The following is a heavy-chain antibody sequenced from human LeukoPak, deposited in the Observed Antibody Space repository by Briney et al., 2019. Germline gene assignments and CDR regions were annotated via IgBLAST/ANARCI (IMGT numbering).Heavy chain of an antibody. D-gene: IGHD4-23*01. CDR3: ASYYGGNGFFDY. J-gene: IGHJ4*02. CDR2: IYYSGST. Sequence: SETLSLTCTVSGGSISSYYWSWIRQPPGKGPEWIGYIYYSGSTNYNPSLKSRVTISVGTSKTQFSLKLSSVTAADTAVYYCASYYGGNGFFDYWGQGTLVTVSS. CDR1: GGSISSYY. V-gene: IGHV4-59*01.